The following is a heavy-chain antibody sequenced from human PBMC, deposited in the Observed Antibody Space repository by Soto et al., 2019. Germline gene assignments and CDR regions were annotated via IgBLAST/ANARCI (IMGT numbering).Heavy chain of an antibody. CDR1: GGTFSSYA. V-gene: IGHV1-69*13. J-gene: IGHJ6*02. CDR3: AREATYCSSTSCLLYYGMDV. D-gene: IGHD2-2*01. Sequence: SVKVSCKASGGTFSSYAISWVRQAPGQGLEWMGGIIPIFGTANYAQKFQGRVTITADESTSTAYMELSSLRSEDTAVYYCAREATYCSSTSCLLYYGMDVWGQGTTVTVSS. CDR2: IIPIFGTA.